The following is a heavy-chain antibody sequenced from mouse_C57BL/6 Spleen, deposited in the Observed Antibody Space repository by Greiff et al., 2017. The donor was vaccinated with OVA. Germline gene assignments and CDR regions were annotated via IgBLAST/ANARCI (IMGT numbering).Heavy chain of an antibody. Sequence: QVQLQQPGAELVKPGASVKMSCKASGYTFTSYWITWVKQRPGQGLEWIGDIYPGSGSTNYNEKFKSKATPTVDTSSSTAYMQLSSLTSEDSAVYYCARPVKGAYYYAMDYWGQGTSVTVSS. V-gene: IGHV1-55*01. CDR3: ARPVKGAYYYAMDY. CDR1: GYTFTSYW. D-gene: IGHD2-2*01. J-gene: IGHJ4*01. CDR2: IYPGSGST.